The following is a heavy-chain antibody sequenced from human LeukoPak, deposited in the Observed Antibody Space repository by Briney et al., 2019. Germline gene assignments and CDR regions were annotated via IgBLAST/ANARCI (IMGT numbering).Heavy chain of an antibody. J-gene: IGHJ4*02. D-gene: IGHD4-11*01. CDR1: GGSISSGSYY. V-gene: IGHV4-61*02. CDR2: IYTSGST. Sequence: SQTLSLTCTVSGGSISSGSYYWSWIRQPAGKGLEWIGRIYTSGSTNYNPPLKSRVTMSVDTSNNQFSLKLSSVTAADTAVYYCARDRFEGYSNHVSDYWGQGTLVTVSS. CDR3: ARDRFEGYSNHVSDY.